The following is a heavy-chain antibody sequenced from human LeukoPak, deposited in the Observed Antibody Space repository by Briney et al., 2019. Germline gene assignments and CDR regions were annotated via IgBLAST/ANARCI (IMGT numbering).Heavy chain of an antibody. V-gene: IGHV3-21*01. CDR3: ARGLTRYFQH. CDR2: ISSSSSYI. J-gene: IGHJ1*01. CDR1: GFTFSSYS. Sequence: GGSLRPSCAASGFTFSSYSMNWVRQAPGKGLEWVSSISSSSSYIYYADSVKGRFTISRDNAKNSLYLQMNSLRAEDTAVYYCARGLTRYFQHWGQGTLVTVSS.